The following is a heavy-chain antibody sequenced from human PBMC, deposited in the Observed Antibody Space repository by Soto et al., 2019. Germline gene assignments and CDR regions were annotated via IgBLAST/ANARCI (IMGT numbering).Heavy chain of an antibody. CDR1: GITFSGYW. CDR3: ATVFEH. V-gene: IGHV3-74*01. Sequence: VPLVESGGGSVPPGGSLRLSCVASGITFSGYWMHWVRQVPGKGLVWVARVDSAGSGTSYADSVKGRFTISRDNAKNTLSLQMYSLRVEDTAVYYCATVFEHWGQGIPVTVSS. J-gene: IGHJ4*02. CDR2: VDSAGSGT.